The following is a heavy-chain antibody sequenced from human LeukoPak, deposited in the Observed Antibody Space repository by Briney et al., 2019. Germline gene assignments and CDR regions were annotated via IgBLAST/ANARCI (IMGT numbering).Heavy chain of an antibody. D-gene: IGHD3-3*01. V-gene: IGHV3-74*01. CDR3: VGSLFGVSP. CDR1: GFTFSSYW. Sequence: GGSLRLSCAASGFTFSSYWMRWVRQAPGKGLVWVSRINSDGSSTFHADSVKGRFTISRDNAKNTLYLQLNSPRVEDTAVYYCVGSLFGVSPWGQGTLVTVSS. J-gene: IGHJ4*02. CDR2: INSDGSST.